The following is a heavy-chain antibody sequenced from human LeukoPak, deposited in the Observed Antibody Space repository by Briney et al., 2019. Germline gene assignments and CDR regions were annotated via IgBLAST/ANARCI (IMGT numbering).Heavy chain of an antibody. V-gene: IGHV3-20*04. J-gene: IGHJ4*02. D-gene: IGHD1-26*01. CDR2: INWNGGTT. Sequence: PGGSLRLSCVASGLTFDDYGMSWVRQAPGKGLEWVSGINWNGGTTTYADSVKGRFTISRDNAKNSLHLQMNSLRVEDTACYYCARNSGANVYTYSFQYWGRGTLVTVSS. CDR1: GLTFDDYG. CDR3: ARNSGANVYTYSFQY.